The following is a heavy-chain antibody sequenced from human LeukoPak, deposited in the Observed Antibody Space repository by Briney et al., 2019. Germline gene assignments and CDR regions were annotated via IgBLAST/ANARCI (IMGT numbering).Heavy chain of an antibody. V-gene: IGHV1-8*01. D-gene: IGHD6-13*01. CDR2: MNPNTGDA. CDR3: ARGLGASASY. CDR1: GYSFTSYD. J-gene: IGHJ4*02. Sequence: GASVKVSCRASGYSFTSYDTNWVRQATGQGLEWMGWMNPNTGDAGSPQKFQGRVTMTRDTSISTAYMELSSLRSEDTGLYFCARGLGASASYWGQGTLVTVSS.